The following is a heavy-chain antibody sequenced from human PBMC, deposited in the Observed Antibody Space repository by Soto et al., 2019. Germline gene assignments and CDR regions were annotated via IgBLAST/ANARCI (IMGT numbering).Heavy chain of an antibody. CDR1: GFTFSSYA. Sequence: EVQLLESGGGLVQPGGSLRLSCTGSGFTFSSYAMNWVRQAPGKGLECVSTISGSGGTTYYADSVKGRFTISRDNSKNTLYLQMSSLRAEDRAVYYCAKNGLAAAMYNWFDPWGQGTLVTVSS. J-gene: IGHJ5*02. CDR3: AKNGLAAAMYNWFDP. V-gene: IGHV3-23*01. D-gene: IGHD6-13*01. CDR2: ISGSGGTT.